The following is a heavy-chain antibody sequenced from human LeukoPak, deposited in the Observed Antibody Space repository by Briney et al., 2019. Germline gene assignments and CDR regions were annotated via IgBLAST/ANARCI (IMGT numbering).Heavy chain of an antibody. CDR1: GFIFRSYW. CDR3: TRDTTCGMDV. J-gene: IGHJ6*02. CDR2: INIDGWGT. Sequence: GGSLTLTRAATGFIFRSYWLHWVRQSRGKGLVWVSRINIDGWGTSYADSVTGRFAISRDNTKYTLYLQMNSLRVEYTAVYYCTRDTTCGMDVWGQGTTVNVSS. D-gene: IGHD1-1*01. V-gene: IGHV3-74*01.